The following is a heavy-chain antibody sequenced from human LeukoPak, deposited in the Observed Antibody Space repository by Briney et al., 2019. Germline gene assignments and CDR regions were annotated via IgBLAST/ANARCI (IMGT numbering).Heavy chain of an antibody. CDR3: ARDAGWGYYDL. J-gene: IGHJ4*02. CDR2: IDKHGNGK. CDR1: GFTFSTSW. V-gene: IGHV3-7*01. D-gene: IGHD1-26*01. Sequence: GGSLRLSCVASGFTFSTSWVTWVRQAPGTGLEWVANIDKHGNGKYYVDSVKGRFAISRDYASDSVFLQMDSLRAEDTSVYYCARDAGWGYYDLWGQGTPVTVSS.